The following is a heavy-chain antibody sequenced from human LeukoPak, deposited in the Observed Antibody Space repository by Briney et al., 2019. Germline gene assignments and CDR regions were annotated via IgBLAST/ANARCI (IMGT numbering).Heavy chain of an antibody. Sequence: GGSLRLSCAASGFTFSSYSMNWVRQAPGKGLEWVSSISSSSSNINYADSVKGRFTISRDNSKNTLYLQMNSLRAEDTAVYYCASLQTAMVTSYSDYWGQGTLVTVSS. D-gene: IGHD5-18*01. J-gene: IGHJ4*02. CDR2: ISSSSSNI. CDR3: ASLQTAMVTSYSDY. CDR1: GFTFSSYS. V-gene: IGHV3-21*01.